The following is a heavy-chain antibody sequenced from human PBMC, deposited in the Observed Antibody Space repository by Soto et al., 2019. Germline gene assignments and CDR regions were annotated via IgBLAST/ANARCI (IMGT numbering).Heavy chain of an antibody. Sequence: EVQLVETGGGLIQPGGSLRLSCAASGFTVSSNYMSWVRQAPGKGLEGVSVIYSGGSTYYADSVKGRFTISRDNSKKTQHLQMSSLTAEDTAVYYCAIEGRGWPYFDYWGQGTLVTVSS. CDR2: IYSGGST. J-gene: IGHJ4*02. V-gene: IGHV3-53*02. CDR3: AIEGRGWPYFDY. D-gene: IGHD6-19*01. CDR1: GFTVSSNY.